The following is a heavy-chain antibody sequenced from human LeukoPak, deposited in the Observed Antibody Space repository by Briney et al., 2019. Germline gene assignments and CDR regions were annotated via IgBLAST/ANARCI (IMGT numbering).Heavy chain of an antibody. CDR1: GYSFTSYW. Sequence: GESLKISCKGSGYSFTSYWIGWVRQMPGKGLEWMGIIYPGDSDTRYSPSFQGQVTISADKSISTASLQWSSLKASDTAMYYCARHGGRMVRGVTPALDYWGQGTLVTVSS. J-gene: IGHJ4*02. CDR3: ARHGGRMVRGVTPALDY. V-gene: IGHV5-51*01. CDR2: IYPGDSDT. D-gene: IGHD3-10*01.